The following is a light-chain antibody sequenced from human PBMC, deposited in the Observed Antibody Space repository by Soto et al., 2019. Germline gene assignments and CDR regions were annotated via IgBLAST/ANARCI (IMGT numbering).Light chain of an antibody. CDR2: GAS. J-gene: IGKJ1*01. CDR3: HQDGISAET. CDR1: QSVSSN. V-gene: IGKV3-20*01. Sequence: GRPSGTQRERATLSCRASQSVSSNLAWYQQKPGQAPRLLIYGASTRATGIPARFSGSGSGTDFTLTFSVLAPELFAVSDWHQDGISAETVAQGTKVDIK.